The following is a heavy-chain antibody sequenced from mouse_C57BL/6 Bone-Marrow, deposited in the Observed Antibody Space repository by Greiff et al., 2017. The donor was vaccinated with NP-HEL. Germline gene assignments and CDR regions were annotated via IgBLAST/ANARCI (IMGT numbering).Heavy chain of an antibody. CDR3: TLTGRSYEYYYAMDY. J-gene: IGHJ4*01. Sequence: VQLQQSGAELVRPGASVKLSCTASGFNIKDYYMHWVKQRPEQGLEWIGRIDPEDGDTEYAPKFQGKATMTADTSSNTAYLQLSSLTSEDTAVYYCTLTGRSYEYYYAMDYWGQGTAVTVSS. D-gene: IGHD1-1*01. V-gene: IGHV14-1*01. CDR2: IDPEDGDT. CDR1: GFNIKDYY.